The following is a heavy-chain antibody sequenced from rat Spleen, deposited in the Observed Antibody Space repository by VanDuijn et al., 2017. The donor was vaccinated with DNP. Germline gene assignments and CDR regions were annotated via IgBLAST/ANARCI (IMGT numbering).Heavy chain of an antibody. CDR3: ARGRGAPGAMDA. J-gene: IGHJ4*01. CDR2: ISYDGTRT. V-gene: IGHV5-7*01. D-gene: IGHD1-12*02. Sequence: EVQMVESGGGLVQPGRSLKLSCAASGFTFSDYAMAWVRQAPKKGLEWFATISYDGTRTYYRASVKGRFTISRDYAKPTLYLQMDSLRSEDTATYYCARGRGAPGAMDAWGQGTSVTVSS. CDR1: GFTFSDYA.